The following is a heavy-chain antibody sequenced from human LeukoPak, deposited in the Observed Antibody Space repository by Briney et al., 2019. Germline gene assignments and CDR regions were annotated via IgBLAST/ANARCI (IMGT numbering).Heavy chain of an antibody. CDR2: ISVYNGNT. CDR1: GYTFTSYA. J-gene: IGHJ3*02. D-gene: IGHD6-6*01. V-gene: IGHV1-18*01. Sequence: GASVKVSFKASGYTFTSYAMNWVRQAPGQGLEWMGWISVYNGNTNYAQKLQGRVTMTTDTSTSTAYMELRSLRSDDTAVYYCARDPNPIDGQLAGKLAFDIWGQGTMVTVSS. CDR3: ARDPNPIDGQLAGKLAFDI.